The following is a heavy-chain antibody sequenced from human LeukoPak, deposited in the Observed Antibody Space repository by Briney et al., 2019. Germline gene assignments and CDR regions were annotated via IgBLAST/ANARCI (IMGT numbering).Heavy chain of an antibody. CDR1: GVTFSSYA. J-gene: IGHJ3*02. Sequence: QPGGSLRLSCSASGVTFSSYAMYWVRQAPGKGLEYVSTISSNGGSTYYADSVKGRFPISRDNSKNTLYLQMSSLRAEDTAVYYCVKDYYDSSGYYGDAFDIWGQGTMVTVSS. D-gene: IGHD3-22*01. V-gene: IGHV3-64D*06. CDR2: ISSNGGST. CDR3: VKDYYDSSGYYGDAFDI.